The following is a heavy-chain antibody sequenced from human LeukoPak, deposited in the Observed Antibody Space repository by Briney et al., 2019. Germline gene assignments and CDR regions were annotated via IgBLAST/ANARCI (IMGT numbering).Heavy chain of an antibody. J-gene: IGHJ4*02. D-gene: IGHD1-1*01. Sequence: ASVKVSCKASGYPFTGYYMHWVRQAPGQGLEWMGRINPNSGGTNYAQKFQGRVTMARDTSISTAYMELSRLRSDDTAVYYCARELASNWNYDYWGQGTLVTVSS. CDR1: GYPFTGYY. CDR2: INPNSGGT. CDR3: ARELASNWNYDY. V-gene: IGHV1-2*06.